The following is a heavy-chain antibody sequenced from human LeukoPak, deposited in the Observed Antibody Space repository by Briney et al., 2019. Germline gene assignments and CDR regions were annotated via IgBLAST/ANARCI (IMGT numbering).Heavy chain of an antibody. CDR1: GYSISSGYY. V-gene: IGHV4-38-2*02. D-gene: IGHD4-23*01. Sequence: SETLSLTCTVSGYSISSGYYWTWIRQTPGKGLEWIGEINHSGITDYNPSLRSRVTISVDTSKNQFSLKLSSVTAADTAIYYCARDEVNYAGKAIYFDYWGQGTLVTVSS. J-gene: IGHJ4*02. CDR3: ARDEVNYAGKAIYFDY. CDR2: INHSGIT.